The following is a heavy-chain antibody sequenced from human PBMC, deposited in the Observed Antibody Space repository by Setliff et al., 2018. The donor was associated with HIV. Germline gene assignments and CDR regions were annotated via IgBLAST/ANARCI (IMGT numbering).Heavy chain of an antibody. CDR2: IDPSDSYV. J-gene: IGHJ6*02. CDR1: GYKFTGYW. V-gene: IGHV5-10-1*01. D-gene: IGHD6-19*01. CDR3: AKHLSPGSGWYSKARGMDV. Sequence: PGESLKISCKASGYKFTGYWINWVRRMPGKGLEWMGRIDPSDSYVDYSPSFQGHVTISIDKSVSSAHLQWSSLKASDTAMYYCAKHLSPGSGWYSKARGMDVWGQGTTVTVSS.